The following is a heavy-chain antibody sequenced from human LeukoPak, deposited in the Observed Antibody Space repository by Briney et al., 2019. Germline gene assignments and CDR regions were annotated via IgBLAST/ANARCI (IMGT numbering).Heavy chain of an antibody. CDR3: ARHEVGETPAFDI. J-gene: IGHJ3*02. CDR2: IYYSGST. D-gene: IGHD1-26*01. V-gene: IGHV4-39*01. Sequence: SETLSLTCTVSGGSISSSSYYWGWIRQPPGKGLEWIGSIYYSGSTYYNPSLKSRVTISVDTSKNQFSLKLSSVTAADTAVHYCARHEVGETPAFDIWGQGTMVTVSS. CDR1: GGSISSSSYY.